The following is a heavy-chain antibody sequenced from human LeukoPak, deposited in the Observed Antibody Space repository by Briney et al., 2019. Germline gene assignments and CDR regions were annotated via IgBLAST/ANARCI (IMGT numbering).Heavy chain of an antibody. CDR1: GFTFSSYA. CDR2: ISGSGGST. Sequence: GGSLRLSCAASGFTFSSYAMSWVRQAPGKGLEWVSAISGSGGSTYYADSVKGRFTISRDNSKNTLYLQMNSLRVDDTATYYCAKGVGVRGIIPQTLDYWGQGTLVLVSS. CDR3: AKGVGVRGIIPQTLDY. J-gene: IGHJ4*02. V-gene: IGHV3-23*01. D-gene: IGHD3-10*01.